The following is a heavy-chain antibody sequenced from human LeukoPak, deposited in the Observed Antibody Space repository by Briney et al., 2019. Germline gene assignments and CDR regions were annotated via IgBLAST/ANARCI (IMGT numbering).Heavy chain of an antibody. Sequence: GASVKVSCKASGYTFNGYYIHWVRQAPGQGLEWMGWINPNSGGTNYAQKFQGRVTMTRDTSISTAYMELSRLRSDDTAVYYCARRSDSAGFDYWGQGTLVTVSS. D-gene: IGHD6-25*01. CDR2: INPNSGGT. V-gene: IGHV1-2*02. CDR3: ARRSDSAGFDY. J-gene: IGHJ4*02. CDR1: GYTFNGYY.